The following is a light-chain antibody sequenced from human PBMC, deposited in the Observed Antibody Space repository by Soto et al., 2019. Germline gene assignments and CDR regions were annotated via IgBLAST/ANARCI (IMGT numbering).Light chain of an antibody. CDR3: QSYDSSLSGPNV. CDR1: SSNIGAGYD. J-gene: IGLJ1*01. V-gene: IGLV1-40*01. CDR2: GNS. Sequence: QSVLTQPPSVSGAPGQRVTISCTGSSSNIGAGYDVHWYQQLPATAPKLLIYGNSNRPSGVPDRFSGSKSGTSASLAITGLQAEDEADYYCQSYDSSLSGPNVFGTGTKVTVL.